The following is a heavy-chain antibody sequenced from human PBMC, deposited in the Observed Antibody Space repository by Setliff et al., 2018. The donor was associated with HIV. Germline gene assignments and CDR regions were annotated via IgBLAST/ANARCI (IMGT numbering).Heavy chain of an antibody. J-gene: IGHJ6*03. CDR1: GYTLISYG. D-gene: IGHD2-2*01. V-gene: IGHV1-18*01. Sequence: GASVKVSCKASGYTLISYGISWVRQAPGQGLEWMGWISAYNGNTNYAQKLQGRVTMTTDTSTSTAYMELRSLRSDDTSVYYCATSSRIYYYSYMDVWGKGTTVTVSS. CDR3: ATSSRIYYYSYMDV. CDR2: ISAYNGNT.